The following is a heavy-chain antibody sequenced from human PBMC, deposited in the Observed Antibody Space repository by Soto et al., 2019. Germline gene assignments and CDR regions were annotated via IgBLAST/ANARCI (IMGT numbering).Heavy chain of an antibody. Sequence: SETLSLTCTVYGGSISSSRYYWGWIRQPPGKGLEWIGSIYYTGSTYYSPSLKGRVTIYVDSSKNQFTLKLSSVTAADTDVYHCVGVYYYDSSGYFRPADAFDIWGQGTRVTVSS. CDR3: VGVYYYDSSGYFRPADAFDI. CDR2: IYYTGST. V-gene: IGHV4-39*02. J-gene: IGHJ3*02. CDR1: GGSISSSRYY. D-gene: IGHD3-22*01.